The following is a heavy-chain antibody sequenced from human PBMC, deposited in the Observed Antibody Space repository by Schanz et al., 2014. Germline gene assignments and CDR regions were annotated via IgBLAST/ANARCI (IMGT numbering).Heavy chain of an antibody. CDR3: ASPSGYSDYGTYFDF. J-gene: IGHJ4*02. V-gene: IGHV3-23*01. CDR1: GFTFNSYA. CDR2: ISHSGGSK. D-gene: IGHD5-12*01. Sequence: EVQLLESGGGLVQPGGSLRLSCAASGFTFNSYAMTWVRQAPGKGLEWVSSISHSGGSKYYADSVKGRFTISRDNSENTLYLQMNSLRTEDTAVDYCASPSGYSDYGTYFDFWGQGTLVTVSS.